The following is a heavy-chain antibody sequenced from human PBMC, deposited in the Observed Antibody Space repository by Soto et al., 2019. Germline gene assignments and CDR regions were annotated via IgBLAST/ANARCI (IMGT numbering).Heavy chain of an antibody. CDR3: ARDHGGSTWFVGVYYFFGMDV. V-gene: IGHV3-48*02. Sequence: EVQLVESGGYLVQPGGSLRLSCAASGFIFSDYTMTWVRQAPGRGLEFVSHISSSGGAIFYAESVKGRFTVSRDNAKNSLYLQMNSLRDEDTAVYFCARDHGGSTWFVGVYYFFGMDVWGQGTAVTVSS. CDR1: GFIFSDYT. D-gene: IGHD6-13*01. J-gene: IGHJ6*02. CDR2: ISSSGGAI.